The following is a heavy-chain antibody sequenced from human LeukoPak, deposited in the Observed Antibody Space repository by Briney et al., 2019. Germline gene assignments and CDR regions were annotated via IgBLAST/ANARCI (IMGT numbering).Heavy chain of an antibody. CDR3: ARGEGWFRLGGDYFDY. CDR1: GGSISSSSYY. D-gene: IGHD3-10*01. J-gene: IGHJ4*02. Sequence: PSETLSLTCTVSGGSISSSSYYWGWIRQPPGKGLEWIGSIYYSGSTYYNPSLKSRVTISVDTSKNQFSLKLSSVTAADTAVYYCARGEGWFRLGGDYFDYWGQGTLVTVSS. CDR2: IYYSGST. V-gene: IGHV4-39*07.